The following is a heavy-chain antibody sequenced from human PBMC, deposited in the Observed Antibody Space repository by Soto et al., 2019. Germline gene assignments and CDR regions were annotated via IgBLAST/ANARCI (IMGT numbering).Heavy chain of an antibody. V-gene: IGHV3-30-3*01. J-gene: IGHJ4*02. D-gene: IGHD2-15*01. CDR2: ISYDGSNK. CDR1: GFTFSSYA. CDR3: GGDLGFRGYCGGGSWGGGGDY. Sequence: QVQLVESGGGVVQPGRSLRLSCAASGFTFSSYAMHWVRQAPGKGLEWVAVISYDGSNKYYADSVKGRFTISRDNSKNRVYLEMDRLRGGDTGVYCWGGDLGFRGYCGGGSWGGGGDYWGQGTLVTVSS.